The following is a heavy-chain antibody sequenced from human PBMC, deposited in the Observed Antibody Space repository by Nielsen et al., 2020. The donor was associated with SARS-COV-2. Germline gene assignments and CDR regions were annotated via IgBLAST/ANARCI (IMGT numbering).Heavy chain of an antibody. CDR1: GFTFSDYY. CDR2: IDRDSSSI. V-gene: IGHV3-11*01. Sequence: GESLKISCATSGFTFSDYYMSWIRQAPGKGLEWISCIDRDSSSIYYADSVEGRFTISRDNAKNSAYLQMNSLRAEDTAVYYCARGQGVTIFGPYTHYGMDVWGQGTTVTVSS. D-gene: IGHD3-3*01. CDR3: ARGQGVTIFGPYTHYGMDV. J-gene: IGHJ6*02.